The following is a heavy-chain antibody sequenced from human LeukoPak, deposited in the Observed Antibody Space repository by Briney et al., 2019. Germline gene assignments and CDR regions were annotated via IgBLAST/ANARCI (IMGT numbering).Heavy chain of an antibody. Sequence: SQTLSLTCAVSGGSISSGGYYWSWIRQHPGKGLEWIGYIYYSGSTYYNPSLKSRVTISVDTSKNQFSLKLSSVTAADKAVYYCAREMDDSSGYYSVRVGATTKGFDYWGQGTLVTVSS. D-gene: IGHD3-22*01. V-gene: IGHV4-31*11. CDR3: AREMDDSSGYYSVRVGATTKGFDY. CDR1: GGSISSGGYY. CDR2: IYYSGST. J-gene: IGHJ4*02.